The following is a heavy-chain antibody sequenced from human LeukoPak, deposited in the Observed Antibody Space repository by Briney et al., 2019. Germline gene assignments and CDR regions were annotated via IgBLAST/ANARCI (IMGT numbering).Heavy chain of an antibody. V-gene: IGHV3-48*03. CDR1: GFTFSSYE. D-gene: IGHD6-19*01. J-gene: IGHJ4*02. CDR2: INPGGSNR. CDR3: ASSLSSGWGPVDDY. Sequence: PGGSLRLSCAAPGFTFSSYEMNWVRQAPGKGLEWVSYINPGGSNRFYAGSVKGRFTISRDDAKKSVYLQMNSLRAEDTAVYYCASSLSSGWGPVDDYWGQGIMVTVSS.